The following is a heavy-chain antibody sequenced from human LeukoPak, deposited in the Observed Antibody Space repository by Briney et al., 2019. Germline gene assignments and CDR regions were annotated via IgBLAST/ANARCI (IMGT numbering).Heavy chain of an antibody. J-gene: IGHJ4*02. V-gene: IGHV4-4*07. D-gene: IGHD6-19*01. Sequence: PSETLSLTCTVSGGSISSYYWSWIRQPAGKGLEWIGRIYSRGSTNYNPSLKSRVSMSVDTSKNQFSLNLSFVPAADTAVYYCARGYGAGHYFDYWGQGTPVTVSS. CDR2: IYSRGST. CDR1: GGSISSYY. CDR3: ARGYGAGHYFDY.